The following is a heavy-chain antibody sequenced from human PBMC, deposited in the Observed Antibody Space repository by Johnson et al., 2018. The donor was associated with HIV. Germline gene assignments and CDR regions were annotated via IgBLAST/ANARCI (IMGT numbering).Heavy chain of an antibody. J-gene: IGHJ3*02. CDR1: GFTFSDYY. CDR3: AKGDAFDI. Sequence: VQLVESGGGLVKPGGSLRLSCAASGFTFSDYYMGWIRQTPGKGLEWVSGISWNSGSIGYADSVKGRFTISRDNAKNSLYLQMNSLRAEDTALYYCAKGDAFDIWGQGTMVTVSS. V-gene: IGHV3-9*01. CDR2: ISWNSGSI.